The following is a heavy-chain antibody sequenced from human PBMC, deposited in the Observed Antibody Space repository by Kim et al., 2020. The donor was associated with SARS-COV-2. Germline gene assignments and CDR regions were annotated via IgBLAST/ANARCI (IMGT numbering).Heavy chain of an antibody. CDR1: GFTFSNAW. Sequence: GGSLRLSCAASGFTFSNAWMSWIRQAPGKGLELVGRIKSKTDCGTTDYAAPVKGRFTITRDDSKNTLYLQMNSLKTEDTAVYYCTTYINYDFSLPTDYWG. D-gene: IGHD3-3*01. J-gene: IGHJ4*01. CDR3: TTYINYDFSLPTDY. V-gene: IGHV3-15*01. CDR2: IKSKTDCGTT.